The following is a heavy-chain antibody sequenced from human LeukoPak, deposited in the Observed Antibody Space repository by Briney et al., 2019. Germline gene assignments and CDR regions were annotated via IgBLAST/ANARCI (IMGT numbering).Heavy chain of an antibody. CDR1: GGSIRISSYY. CDR2: INHSGGT. Sequence: SETLSLTCTVSGGSIRISSYYWGWIRQPPGKGLEWIGEINHSGGTNYNPSLKSRVTISVDTSKNQFSLKLSSVTAADTAVYYCARALYGGKVFDYWGQGTLVTVSS. J-gene: IGHJ4*02. V-gene: IGHV4-39*07. CDR3: ARALYGGKVFDY. D-gene: IGHD4-23*01.